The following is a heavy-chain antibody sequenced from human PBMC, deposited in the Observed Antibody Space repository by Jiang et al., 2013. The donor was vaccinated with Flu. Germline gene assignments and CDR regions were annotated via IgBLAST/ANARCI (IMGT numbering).Heavy chain of an antibody. CDR3: ALTGTHLDLYRAGRALTY. Sequence: GSGLVKPSETLSLTCTVSGGSITSYYWTWIRQPPGKGLEWIGYIYYSGSTDYNPSLKSRVTISKDTSKNQLSLNLNSVTAADTAVYYCALTGTHLDLYRAGRALTYWGRGTLVTVSS. CDR1: GGSITSYY. J-gene: IGHJ4*02. V-gene: IGHV4-59*01. CDR2: IYYSGST. D-gene: IGHD1-20*01.